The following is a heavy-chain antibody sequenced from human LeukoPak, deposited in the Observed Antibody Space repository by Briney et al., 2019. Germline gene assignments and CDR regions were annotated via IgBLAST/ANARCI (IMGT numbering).Heavy chain of an antibody. Sequence: ASVKVSCKASGYTFTGYYMHWVRQAPGQGLEWMGWINPNSGGTNYAQKFQGRVTMTRDTSISTAYMELSRLRSDDTAVYYCAREENSSRWYACAFDIRGQATMVTVSS. J-gene: IGHJ3*02. V-gene: IGHV1-2*02. D-gene: IGHD6-19*01. CDR3: AREENSSRWYACAFDI. CDR1: GYTFTGYY. CDR2: INPNSGGT.